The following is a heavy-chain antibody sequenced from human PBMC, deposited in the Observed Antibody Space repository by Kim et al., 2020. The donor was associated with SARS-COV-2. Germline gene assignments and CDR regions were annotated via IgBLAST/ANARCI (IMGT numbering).Heavy chain of an antibody. D-gene: IGHD6-13*01. Sequence: SETLSLTCAVSGGSISTYYWSWIRQPPGKGLEWIGYIYYSGSTSYNPSLKSRATISVDTSKNQFSLKVSSVTAADTAVYYCASQGIAAAAGGWFDPWGQGTLVTVSS. CDR2: IYYSGST. CDR1: GGSISTYY. V-gene: IGHV4-59*08. CDR3: ASQGIAAAAGGWFDP. J-gene: IGHJ5*02.